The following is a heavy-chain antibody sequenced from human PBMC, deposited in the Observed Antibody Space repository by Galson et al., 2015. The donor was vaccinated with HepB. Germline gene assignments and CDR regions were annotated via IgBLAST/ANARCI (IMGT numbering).Heavy chain of an antibody. CDR1: GFTFSSYS. D-gene: IGHD2-2*01. J-gene: IGHJ4*02. CDR2: ISSSSSTI. V-gene: IGHV3-48*01. Sequence: SLRLSCAASGFTFSSYSMNWVRQAPGKGLEWVSYISSSSSTIYYADSVKGRFTISRDNAKNSLYLQMNSLRAEDTAVYYCARVDIVVVPAAGPFGYWGQGTLVTVSS. CDR3: ARVDIVVVPAAGPFGY.